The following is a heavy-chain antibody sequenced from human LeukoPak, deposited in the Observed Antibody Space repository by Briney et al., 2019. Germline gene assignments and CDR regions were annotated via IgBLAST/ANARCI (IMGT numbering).Heavy chain of an antibody. D-gene: IGHD6-19*01. CDR2: IYTSGST. V-gene: IGHV4-4*09. J-gene: IGHJ4*02. CDR1: GGSISSYY. Sequence: PSETLSLTCTVSGGSISSYYWSWIRQPPGKGLEWIGYIYTSGSTNYNPSLKSRVTKSVDTSKNQFSLKLSSVTAADTAVYYCASSRYSSGWYFGYWGQGTLVTVPS. CDR3: ASSRYSSGWYFGY.